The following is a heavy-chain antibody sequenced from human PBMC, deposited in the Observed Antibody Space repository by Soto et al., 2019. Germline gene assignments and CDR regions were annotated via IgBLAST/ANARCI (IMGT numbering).Heavy chain of an antibody. Sequence: QVQLQQWGAGLLKPSETLSLTCAVYGGSFSGYYWGWLRQPPGKGLEWTGEINHSGRTNYNPSLKSRVTISVDTSENQFSLKLSSVTAADTAVYYCARGRIYDFWSGYSYDTKNYYYYYMDVWGKGTTVTVSS. V-gene: IGHV4-34*01. J-gene: IGHJ6*03. CDR1: GGSFSGYY. CDR3: ARGRIYDFWSGYSYDTKNYYYYYMDV. CDR2: INHSGRT. D-gene: IGHD3-3*01.